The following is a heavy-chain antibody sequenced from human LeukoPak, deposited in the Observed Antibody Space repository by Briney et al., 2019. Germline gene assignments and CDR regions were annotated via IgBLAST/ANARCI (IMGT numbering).Heavy chain of an antibody. D-gene: IGHD6-19*01. Sequence: SETLSLTCTVCAGSSSSYYWSWIRQPPGKGLEWIGYICYTGSTNYNPSLMSRVTISVDTSKNQFSLKLSSVTAADTAVYYCAGPHASAWYYDYWGQGTLVTVSS. J-gene: IGHJ4*02. CDR1: AGSSSSYY. V-gene: IGHV4-59*01. CDR3: AGPHASAWYYDY. CDR2: ICYTGST.